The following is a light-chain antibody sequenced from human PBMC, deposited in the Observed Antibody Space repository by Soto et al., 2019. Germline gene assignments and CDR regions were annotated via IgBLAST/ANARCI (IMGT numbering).Light chain of an antibody. J-gene: IGKJ1*01. CDR3: QQYSCSPRCT. CDR1: QSVSSSY. Sequence: EIVLTQSPGTLSLSPGERATLSCRASQSVSSSYFAWYQQKPGQAPRLLIYGASRRATGIPDRFSGSGSGTDFTLTISSLEPQDFAVYYWQQYSCSPRCTFGQGTKVEI. V-gene: IGKV3-20*01. CDR2: GAS.